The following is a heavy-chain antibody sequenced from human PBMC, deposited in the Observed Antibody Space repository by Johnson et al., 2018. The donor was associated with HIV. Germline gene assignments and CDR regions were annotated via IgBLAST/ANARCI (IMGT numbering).Heavy chain of an antibody. CDR2: INCNGDIT. J-gene: IGHJ3*02. CDR1: GFTFNNAW. Sequence: EVQLVESGGGVVQPGRSLRLSCAASGFTFNNAWMSWVRQAPGKGLEWVSSINCNGDITSYADSVKGRFTISRDNAKNSLYLQMNSLRDEYTAVYYCAKTRLRFLEWYDAFDIWGQGTMVTVSS. V-gene: IGHV3-20*04. CDR3: AKTRLRFLEWYDAFDI. D-gene: IGHD3-3*01.